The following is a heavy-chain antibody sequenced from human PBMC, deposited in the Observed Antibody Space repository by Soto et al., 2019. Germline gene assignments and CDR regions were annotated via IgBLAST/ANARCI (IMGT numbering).Heavy chain of an antibody. CDR1: GGSISSSSYY. V-gene: IGHV4-39*01. CDR2: IYDSGRT. D-gene: IGHD5-18*01. Sequence: QLQLQESGPGLVKPSETLSLTCTVSGGSISSSSYYWGWIRQPPGKGLEWIGSIYDSGRTYYNPSLKRRVTIPVHTSKNQFSLKLSSVTAADTAVYYCARHSGYSKIDYWGQGTLVTVSS. CDR3: ARHSGYSKIDY. J-gene: IGHJ4*02.